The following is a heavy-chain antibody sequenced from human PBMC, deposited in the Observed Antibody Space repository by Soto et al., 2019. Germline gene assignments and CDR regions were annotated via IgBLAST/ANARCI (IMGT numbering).Heavy chain of an antibody. J-gene: IGHJ4*02. CDR1: GFTFSTYN. D-gene: IGHD3-22*01. Sequence: PGGSLRLSCAASGFTFSTYNMNWVRQAPGKGLEWVAVISYDSNNKYYADSVKGRFTISRDNSKNTLYLQMNSLRAEDTAVYYCAKEGYDSSGYYFDYWGQGTLVTVSS. CDR2: ISYDSNNK. CDR3: AKEGYDSSGYYFDY. V-gene: IGHV3-30*18.